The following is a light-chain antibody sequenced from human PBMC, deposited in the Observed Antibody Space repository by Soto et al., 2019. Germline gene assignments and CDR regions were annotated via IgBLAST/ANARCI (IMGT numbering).Light chain of an antibody. CDR1: QSINNC. CDR2: KAS. V-gene: IGKV1-5*03. Sequence: DIQMTQSPSTLSASVGDRVTITCRASQSINNCLTWYQHKPGKTPKLLIYKASGFESGVPSRFRGSGSGTEFTITISSLPPDDIATYYFQHYNNYPHTFGRGTNVEIK. CDR3: QHYNNYPHT. J-gene: IGKJ2*01.